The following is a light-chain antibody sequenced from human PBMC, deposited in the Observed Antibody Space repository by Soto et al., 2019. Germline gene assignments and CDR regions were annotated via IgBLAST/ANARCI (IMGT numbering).Light chain of an antibody. CDR3: CSYTSSSIDYV. CDR1: SSDVGGYNY. CDR2: EVS. V-gene: IGLV2-14*01. J-gene: IGLJ1*01. Sequence: QSVLTQPASVSGSPGQSITISCTGTSSDVGGYNYVSWYQQHPGKAPKLMIYEVSNRLSGVSNRFSGSKSGNTASLTISGLQAEDGADYYFCSYTSSSIDYVFGTGTKLTVL.